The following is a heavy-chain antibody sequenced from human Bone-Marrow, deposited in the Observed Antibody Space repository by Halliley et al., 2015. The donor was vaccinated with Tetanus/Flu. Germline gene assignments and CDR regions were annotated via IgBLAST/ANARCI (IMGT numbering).Heavy chain of an antibody. J-gene: IGHJ5*02. Sequence: VSDIGRGSSTIYYAHSVKSLFTISRDNAKSSLYLQMNNLRDEDTAVYYCARDAYTVTTVGWLDPWGQGTLVTVSS. D-gene: IGHD3-16*01. CDR2: IGRGSSTI. CDR3: ARDAYTVTTVGWLDP. V-gene: IGHV3-48*02.